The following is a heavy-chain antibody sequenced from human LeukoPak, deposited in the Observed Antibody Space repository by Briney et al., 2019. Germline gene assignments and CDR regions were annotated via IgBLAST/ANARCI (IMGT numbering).Heavy chain of an antibody. V-gene: IGHV1-8*03. CDR2: MNPNSGNT. CDR3: ARGLPQDYYDSSGYYSGGGFDI. D-gene: IGHD3-22*01. Sequence: ASVKVSCKASGYTFTSYDINWVRQATGQGLEWMGWMNPNSGNTGYAQKFQGRVTITRNTSISTDYMELSSLRSEDTAVYYCARGLPQDYYDSSGYYSGGGFDIWGQGTMVTVSS. CDR1: GYTFTSYD. J-gene: IGHJ3*02.